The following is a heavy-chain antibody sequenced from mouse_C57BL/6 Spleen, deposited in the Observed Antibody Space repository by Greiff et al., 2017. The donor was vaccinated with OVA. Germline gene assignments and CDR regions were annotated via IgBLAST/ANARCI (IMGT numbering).Heavy chain of an antibody. CDR1: GYTFTDYN. Sequence: VQLQQPGPELVKPGASVKIPCKASGYTFTDYNMDWVKQSHGQSLEWIGNINPNNGGTIYNQKFKGKATLTVDKSSSTAYMELRSLTSEDTAVYYWARRAEDYFDYWGKSTTLTVYS. V-gene: IGHV1-18*01. CDR3: ARRAEDYFDY. CDR2: INPNNGGT. D-gene: IGHD3-3*01. J-gene: IGHJ2*01.